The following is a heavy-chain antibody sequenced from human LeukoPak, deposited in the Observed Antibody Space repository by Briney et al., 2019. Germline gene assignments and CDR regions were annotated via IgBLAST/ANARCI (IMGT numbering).Heavy chain of an antibody. D-gene: IGHD1-14*01. Sequence: GGSLRLSCAASGFIVSSNYMSWVRQAPGKGPEWVSVIYSGGGTYYADSVKGRFTNSRDNSKNTVYLQMNNVRAEDTAVYYCVRDTGLWGQGTLVTVSS. CDR3: VRDTGL. CDR1: GFIVSSNY. V-gene: IGHV3-53*01. CDR2: IYSGGGT. J-gene: IGHJ4*02.